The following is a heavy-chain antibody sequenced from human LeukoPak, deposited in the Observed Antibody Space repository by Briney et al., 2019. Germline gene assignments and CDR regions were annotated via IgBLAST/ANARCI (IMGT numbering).Heavy chain of an antibody. V-gene: IGHV4-30-2*01. J-gene: IGHJ4*02. D-gene: IGHD6-13*01. CDR1: GGSLSSGGYS. CDR2: IYHSGST. Sequence: PSETLSLTCAVSGGSLSSGGYSWSWIRQPPGKGLEWIGYIYHSGSTYYNPSLNSRVTISVDRSKNQFSLKLSSVTAADTAVYYGAKDNGWQQLVNYFDYWGQGTLVTVSS. CDR3: AKDNGWQQLVNYFDY.